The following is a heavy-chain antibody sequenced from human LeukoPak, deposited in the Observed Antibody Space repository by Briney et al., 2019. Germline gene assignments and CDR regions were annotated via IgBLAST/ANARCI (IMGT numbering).Heavy chain of an antibody. CDR2: ISAYNGNT. V-gene: IGHV1-18*01. CDR1: GHTFTNYG. CDR3: ARTYDSSGYYDDY. J-gene: IGHJ4*02. D-gene: IGHD3-22*01. Sequence: ASVKVSCKASGHTFTNYGITWVRQAPGQGLEWMGWISAYNGNTNYAQKFQGRVTMTTDTSTTTAYMELRSLTSDDTAVYYCARTYDSSGYYDDYWGQGTLVTVSS.